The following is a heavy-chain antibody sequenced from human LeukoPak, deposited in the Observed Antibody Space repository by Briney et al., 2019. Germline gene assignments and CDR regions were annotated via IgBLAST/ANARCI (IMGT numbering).Heavy chain of an antibody. CDR1: GFTFSSFS. J-gene: IGHJ6*02. CDR2: ISSSSTTI. V-gene: IGHV3-48*02. CDR3: ARNSRLDV. D-gene: IGHD5-12*01. Sequence: GGSLRHSCTASGFTFSSFSMNWVRQAPGKGLEWVSYISSSSTTIYYADSVKGRFTISRDNAKNSLFLQMNSLRDEDTAVYYCARNSRLDVWGQGTTVTVSS.